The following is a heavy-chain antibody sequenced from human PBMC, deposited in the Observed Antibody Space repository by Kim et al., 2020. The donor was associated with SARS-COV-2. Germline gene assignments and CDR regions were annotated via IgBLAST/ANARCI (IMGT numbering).Heavy chain of an antibody. J-gene: IGHJ4*02. CDR3: ARSVDIFHFWIRYPLGY. Sequence: SLQGRFTISKDSSKNTLYLQMKSLRPEDTAVYFCARSVDIFHFWIRYPLGYWGQGTLVSVSS. V-gene: IGHV3-30*01. D-gene: IGHD3-3*02.